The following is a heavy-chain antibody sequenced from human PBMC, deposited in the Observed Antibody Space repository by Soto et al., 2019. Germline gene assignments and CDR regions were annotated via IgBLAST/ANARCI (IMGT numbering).Heavy chain of an antibody. CDR1: GVSFSNYD. CDR3: VRFGHDTSGPWGPFDF. D-gene: IGHD2-15*01. CDR2: ISSSASTI. Sequence: PGGALRLSCSVSGVSFSNYDKNWVRPATGKGPEWVSYISSSASTIYYADSVKGRFTISRDNAESSLFLQMKDLGVEDTAVYYCVRFGHDTSGPWGPFDFWGPGTLGIV. J-gene: IGHJ4*02. V-gene: IGHV3-48*03.